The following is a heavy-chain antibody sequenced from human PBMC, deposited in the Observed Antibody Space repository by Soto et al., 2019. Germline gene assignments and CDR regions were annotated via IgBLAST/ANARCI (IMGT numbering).Heavy chain of an antibody. Sequence: EVQLLESGGGLVQPGGSQRLSCTASGFTFSSYALSWVRQAPGNGLEWVSSIRGSGGSTYYADSVKGRVTISRDNSKNTLYLQMSSLRAEDTAVYYCAKESLKTPVTGPVDCWGQGTVVTVSS. CDR2: IRGSGGST. D-gene: IGHD6-19*01. V-gene: IGHV3-23*01. J-gene: IGHJ4*02. CDR3: AKESLKTPVTGPVDC. CDR1: GFTFSSYA.